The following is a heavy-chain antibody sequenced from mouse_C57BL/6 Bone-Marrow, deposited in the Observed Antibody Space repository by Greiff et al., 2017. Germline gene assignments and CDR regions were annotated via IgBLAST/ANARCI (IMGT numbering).Heavy chain of an antibody. CDR3: ARHVSTTVVATTDYAMDY. CDR2: IGSDGST. D-gene: IGHD1-1*01. CDR1: GFSLTSYG. J-gene: IGHJ4*01. Sequence: VMLVESGPGLVAPSQSLSITCTVSGFSLTSYGVHWVRQPPGKGLEWLVVIGSDGSTTYNSALKSRLSISKDNSKSQVFLKMNSLQSDDTAMYYCARHVSTTVVATTDYAMDYWGEGTSVTVSS. V-gene: IGHV2-6-1*01.